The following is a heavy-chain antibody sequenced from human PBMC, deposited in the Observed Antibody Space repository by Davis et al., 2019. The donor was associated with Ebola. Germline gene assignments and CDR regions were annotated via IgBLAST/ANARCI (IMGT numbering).Heavy chain of an antibody. V-gene: IGHV3-66*01. Sequence: GGSLRLSCAAPGFTVSSTYMSWVRQAPGKGLEWVSVIYRGVSTYYADSVKGRFTISRDNSKNTLYLQMNSLRAEDTAVYYCARISTTVTHYYGMDVWGQGTTVTVSS. D-gene: IGHD4-11*01. J-gene: IGHJ6*02. CDR1: GFTVSSTY. CDR2: IYRGVST. CDR3: ARISTTVTHYYGMDV.